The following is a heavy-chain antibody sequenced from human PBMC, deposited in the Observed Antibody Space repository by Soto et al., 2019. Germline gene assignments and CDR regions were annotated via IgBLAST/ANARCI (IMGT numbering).Heavy chain of an antibody. V-gene: IGHV4-31*03. D-gene: IGHD3-10*01. J-gene: IGHJ5*02. Sequence: QVQLQESGPGLVKPSQTLSLTCTVSGGSISSGGYYWSWIRQHPGKGLEWIGYISYSGSTYYNPSLKSRGIISADTSKDQFSLKLSSVTAADKAVYYCARDLTVGDYYDSGRENWFDPCGQGTLVTVSS. CDR2: ISYSGST. CDR3: ARDLTVGDYYDSGRENWFDP. CDR1: GGSISSGGYY.